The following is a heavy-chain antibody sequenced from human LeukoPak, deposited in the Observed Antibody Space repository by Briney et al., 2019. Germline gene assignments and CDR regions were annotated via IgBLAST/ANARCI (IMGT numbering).Heavy chain of an antibody. J-gene: IGHJ4*02. CDR3: ARDLLYYDSSGLTLAFDY. Sequence: GSLRLSCAASGFTFGSYAMHWVRQAPGKGLEWVAVISYDGSNKYYADSVKGRFTISRDNSKNTLYLQMNSLGAEDTAVYYCARDLLYYDSSGLTLAFDYWGQGTLVTVSS. D-gene: IGHD3-22*01. V-gene: IGHV3-30-3*01. CDR2: ISYDGSNK. CDR1: GFTFGSYA.